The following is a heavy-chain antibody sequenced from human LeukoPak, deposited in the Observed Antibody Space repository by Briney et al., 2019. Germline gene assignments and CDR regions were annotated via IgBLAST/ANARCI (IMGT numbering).Heavy chain of an antibody. V-gene: IGHV1-8*03. D-gene: IGHD6-19*01. CDR1: GYTFTSYD. Sequence: EASVKVSCKASGYTFTSYDINWVRRATGQGLEWMGWMNPNSANTGYAQKFQGRVTITRNTSISTAYMELSSLRSEDTAVYYCARVTPLYSSGLFDYWGQGTLVTVSS. CDR3: ARVTPLYSSGLFDY. J-gene: IGHJ4*02. CDR2: MNPNSANT.